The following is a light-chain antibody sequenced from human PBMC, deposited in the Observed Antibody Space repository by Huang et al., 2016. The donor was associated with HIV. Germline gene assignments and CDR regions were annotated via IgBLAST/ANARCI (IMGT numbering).Light chain of an antibody. V-gene: IGKV3-20*01. J-gene: IGKJ1*01. CDR3: QQCGSPTWT. CDR2: GAS. CDR1: QFVANAY. Sequence: EIVLTQSPGTLSLSPGDRATLSCRASQFVANAYVARYQHKPGQSPRLLISGASMRASGIPDRFSGSGFGTDFTLTISRLEPDDFAVYFCQQCGSPTWTFGQGTKVEIK.